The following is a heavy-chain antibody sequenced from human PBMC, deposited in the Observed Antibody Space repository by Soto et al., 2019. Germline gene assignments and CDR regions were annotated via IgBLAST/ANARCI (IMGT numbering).Heavy chain of an antibody. J-gene: IGHJ6*02. CDR1: GYTFTSYG. CDR2: ISAYNGNT. V-gene: IGHV1-18*04. D-gene: IGHD3-22*01. Sequence: EASVKVSCKASGYTFTSYGISWVRQAPGQGLEWMGWISAYNGNTNYAQKLQGRVTMTTDTSTSTAYMELRSLRSDDTAVYYCATPDYYDSSGKGVYYYGMDVWGQGTTVTVSS. CDR3: ATPDYYDSSGKGVYYYGMDV.